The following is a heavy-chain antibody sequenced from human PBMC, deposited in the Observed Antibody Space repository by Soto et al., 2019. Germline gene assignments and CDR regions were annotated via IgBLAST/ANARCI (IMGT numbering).Heavy chain of an antibody. J-gene: IGHJ4*02. CDR2: IRSNTGDT. CDR3: ARDHKWAFDL. V-gene: IGHV3-48*02. CDR1: GFIFSTYP. D-gene: IGHD1-26*01. Sequence: QLGGSLRPSCAASGFIFSTYPMNWVRQAPGKGLEWLSNIRSNTGDTYYAESVKGRFTISRDNSRKSLYLQMNSLSEEDTAVYYCARDHKWAFDLWGQGALVTVSS.